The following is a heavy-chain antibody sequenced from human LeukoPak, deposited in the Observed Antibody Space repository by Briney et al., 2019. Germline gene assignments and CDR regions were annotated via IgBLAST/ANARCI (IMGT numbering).Heavy chain of an antibody. D-gene: IGHD1-26*01. J-gene: IGHJ3*02. Sequence: GGSLRLSCAASGFTFSSYAMSWVRQAPGKGLEWVSDISGSGDSTYYADSVRGRFTISRDNSKNTLYLQMNSLRAEDTAVYYCAKVRKWGGLGAFDIWGQGTMVTVSS. CDR3: AKVRKWGGLGAFDI. CDR1: GFTFSSYA. CDR2: ISGSGDST. V-gene: IGHV3-23*01.